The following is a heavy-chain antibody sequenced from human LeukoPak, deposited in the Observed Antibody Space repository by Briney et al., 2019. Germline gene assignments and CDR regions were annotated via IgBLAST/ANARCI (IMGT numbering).Heavy chain of an antibody. V-gene: IGHV4-59*01. CDR2: IYYSGGT. D-gene: IGHD4-23*01. J-gene: IGHJ3*02. CDR3: ARVSNDYGGNGAFDI. CDR1: GGSISNYY. Sequence: SETLSLTCTVSGGSISNYYWIWIRQPPGRGLEWIGYIYYSGGTNYNPSLKSRVTISVDTSKNQFSLKLSSVTAADTAVYYCARVSNDYGGNGAFDIWGQGTMVTVSS.